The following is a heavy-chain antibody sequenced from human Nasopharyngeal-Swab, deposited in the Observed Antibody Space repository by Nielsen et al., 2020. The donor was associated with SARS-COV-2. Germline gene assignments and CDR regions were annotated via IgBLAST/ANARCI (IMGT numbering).Heavy chain of an antibody. Sequence: GESLKISCAASGFTFSSYAMSWVRQAPGKGLEWVSAISGSGGSTYYADSVKGRFTISRDNSKNTLYLQMNSLRAEDTAVYYCAKDREATYYYGSGSFDYWGQGTLVPSPQ. V-gene: IGHV3-23*01. D-gene: IGHD3-10*01. J-gene: IGHJ4*02. CDR3: AKDREATYYYGSGSFDY. CDR2: ISGSGGST. CDR1: GFTFSSYA.